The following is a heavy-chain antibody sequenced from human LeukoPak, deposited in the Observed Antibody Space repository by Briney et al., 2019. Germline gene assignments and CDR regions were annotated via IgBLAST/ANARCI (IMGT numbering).Heavy chain of an antibody. D-gene: IGHD6-19*01. J-gene: IGHJ5*02. V-gene: IGHV3-74*01. CDR3: VRVVDGWFGWFDP. CDR1: GFTFRNYW. CDR2: INRDGSTT. Sequence: GGSLRLSCEGSGFTFRNYWMHWVRQVPGKGLVWVSCINRDGSTTSYADSVKGRFTISRDNAKNTLNLQMNSLRGEDTAVYYCVRVVDGWFGWFDPWGQGTLVTVSS.